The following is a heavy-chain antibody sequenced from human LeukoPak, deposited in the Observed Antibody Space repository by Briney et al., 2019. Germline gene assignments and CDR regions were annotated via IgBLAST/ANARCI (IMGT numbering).Heavy chain of an antibody. D-gene: IGHD4-17*01. V-gene: IGHV4-30-2*01. CDR3: ARGAYGTYGDYVDYHYYYMDV. J-gene: IGHJ6*03. CDR1: GGSISSGGYF. Sequence: PSQTLSLTCTVSGGSISSGGYFWSWIRQPPGKGLEWIGYVFHSGSTYYNPSLKSRVTISVDRSKNQFSLKLSSVTAADTAVHYCARGAYGTYGDYVDYHYYYMDVWGKGTTVTVSS. CDR2: VFHSGST.